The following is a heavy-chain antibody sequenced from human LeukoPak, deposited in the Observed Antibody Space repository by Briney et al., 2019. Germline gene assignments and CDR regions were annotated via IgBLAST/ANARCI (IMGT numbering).Heavy chain of an antibody. J-gene: IGHJ5*02. Sequence: ASVKVSCKASGGTFSSYAISWVRQAPGQGLEWMGGIIPIFGTANYAQKFQGRVTITADESTSTAYMELSSLRSEDTAVYYCAVGSRYCSSTSCYPNWFDPWGQGTLVTVSS. CDR3: AVGSRYCSSTSCYPNWFDP. CDR2: IIPIFGTA. V-gene: IGHV1-69*13. CDR1: GGTFSSYA. D-gene: IGHD2-2*01.